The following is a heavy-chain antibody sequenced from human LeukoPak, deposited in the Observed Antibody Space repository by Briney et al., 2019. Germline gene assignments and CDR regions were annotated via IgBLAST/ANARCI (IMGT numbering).Heavy chain of an antibody. Sequence: ASVKVSCKASGYTFTSYGISWVRQAPRQGLEWMGWISAYNGNTNYAQKLQGRVTMTTDTSTSTAYMELRSLRSEDTAVYYCARGHYYDSSGYRNNWFDSWGQGTLVTVSS. CDR2: ISAYNGNT. CDR3: ARGHYYDSSGYRNNWFDS. J-gene: IGHJ5*01. D-gene: IGHD3-22*01. CDR1: GYTFTSYG. V-gene: IGHV1-18*01.